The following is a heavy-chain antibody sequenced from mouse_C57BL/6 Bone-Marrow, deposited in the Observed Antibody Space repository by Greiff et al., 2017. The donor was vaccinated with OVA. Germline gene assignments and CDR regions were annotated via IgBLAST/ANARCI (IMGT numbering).Heavy chain of an antibody. V-gene: IGHV1-54*01. J-gene: IGHJ3*01. Sequence: QVQLQQSGAELVRPGTSVKVSCTASGYAFTNYLIEWVKQRPGQGLEWIGVINPGSGGTTYNEKFKGKATLTAEKSSSTAYMQLSSLAAEDSAVYFCARDWFAYWGQGTLVTVSA. CDR2: INPGSGGT. CDR1: GYAFTNYL. CDR3: ARDWFAY.